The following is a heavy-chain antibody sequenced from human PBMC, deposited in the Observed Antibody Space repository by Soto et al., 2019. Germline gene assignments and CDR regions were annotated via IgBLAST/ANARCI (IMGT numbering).Heavy chain of an antibody. Sequence: SETLSLTCTVSGGSISSYYWSWIRQPPGKGLGWIGYIYYSGSTNYNPSLKSRVTISVDTSKNQFSLKLSSVTAADTAVYYCARAEGDCTNGVCLSAFDIWGQGTMVTVSS. D-gene: IGHD2-8*01. CDR3: ARAEGDCTNGVCLSAFDI. CDR2: IYYSGST. CDR1: GGSISSYY. J-gene: IGHJ3*02. V-gene: IGHV4-59*01.